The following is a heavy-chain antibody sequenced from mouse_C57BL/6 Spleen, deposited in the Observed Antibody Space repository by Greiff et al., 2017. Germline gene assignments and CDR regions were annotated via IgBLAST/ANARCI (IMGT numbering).Heavy chain of an antibody. J-gene: IGHJ2*01. D-gene: IGHD2-4*01. CDR3: SRSICDYDAYYFDY. Sequence: EVQLQESGPELVKPGASVKIPCKASGYTFTDYNMDWVKQSHGKSLEWIGDINPNNGGTIYNQKFKGKATLTVDKSSSTAYMELRSLTSDDTAVYYCSRSICDYDAYYFDYWGQGTTLTVSS. CDR1: GYTFTDYN. CDR2: INPNNGGT. V-gene: IGHV1-18*01.